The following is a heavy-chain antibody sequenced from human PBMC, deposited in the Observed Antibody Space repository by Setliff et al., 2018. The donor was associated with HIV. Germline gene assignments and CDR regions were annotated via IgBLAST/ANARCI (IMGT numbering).Heavy chain of an antibody. V-gene: IGHV3-49*04. CDR3: TRDRSDYAVYYYYMDV. D-gene: IGHD5-12*01. Sequence: GGSLRLSCAASGFTFSSYSMNWVRQAPGKGLEWVGVVRSKAYGGTTEYAASVKGRFTISRDDSKSIAYLQMNSLKTEDTAVYYCTRDRSDYAVYYYYMDVWGKGTTVTVSS. J-gene: IGHJ6*03. CDR2: VRSKAYGGTT. CDR1: GFTFSSYS.